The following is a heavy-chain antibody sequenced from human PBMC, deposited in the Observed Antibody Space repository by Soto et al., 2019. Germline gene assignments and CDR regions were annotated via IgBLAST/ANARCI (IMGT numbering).Heavy chain of an antibody. Sequence: PEESLKLSCKGSGYNFAGYWIAWVRQMPGKGLELMGIIYPSDSDTRYRPSFQGQVTISADKSISSAYLQWSSLRASDTAMYYCARGGVSTRTFDYWGQGTPVTVPS. V-gene: IGHV5-51*01. CDR3: ARGGVSTRTFDY. CDR2: IYPSDSDT. J-gene: IGHJ4*02. D-gene: IGHD3-3*01. CDR1: GYNFAGYW.